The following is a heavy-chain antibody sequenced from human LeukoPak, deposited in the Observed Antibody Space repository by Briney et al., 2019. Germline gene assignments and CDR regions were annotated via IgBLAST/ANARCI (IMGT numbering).Heavy chain of an antibody. CDR3: ARPVYDSSGLCYFDY. D-gene: IGHD3-22*01. J-gene: IGHJ4*02. V-gene: IGHV6-1*01. CDR2: RYYRSKGYN. Sequence: SQTLSLTCAISGDSGSSNSAAWNWIRQCPSRGLEWLGRRYYRSKGYNDYAVTVKSRITITPDTSKNQFSLQLNSVTPDDTAVYYCARPVYDSSGLCYFDYWGQGTLVTVSS. CDR1: GDSGSSNSAA.